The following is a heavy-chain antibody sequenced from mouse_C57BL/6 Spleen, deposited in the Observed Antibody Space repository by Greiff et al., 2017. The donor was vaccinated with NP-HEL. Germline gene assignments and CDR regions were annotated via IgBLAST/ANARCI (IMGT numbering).Heavy chain of an antibody. V-gene: IGHV5-17*01. CDR1: GFTFSDYG. D-gene: IGHD1-1*01. CDR2: ISSGSSTI. J-gene: IGHJ4*01. CDR3: AITTVVARINYAMDY. Sequence: VQLKESGGGLVKPGGSLKLSCAASGFTFSDYGMHWVRQAPEKGLEWVAYISSGSSTIYYADTVKGRFTISRDNAKNTLFLQMTSLRSEDTAMYYCAITTVVARINYAMDYWGQGTSVTVSS.